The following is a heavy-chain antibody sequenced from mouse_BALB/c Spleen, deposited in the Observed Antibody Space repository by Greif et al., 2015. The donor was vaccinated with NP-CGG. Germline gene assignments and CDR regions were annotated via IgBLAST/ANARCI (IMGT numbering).Heavy chain of an antibody. CDR1: GYTFTSYV. Sequence: EVKLQESGPELVKPGASVKMSCKASGYTFTSYVMHWVKQKPGQGLEWIGYINPYNDGTKYNEKFKGKATLTSDKSSSTAYIELSSLSSEDSAVYYFARPAYYYFDYWGQGTTLTVSS. J-gene: IGHJ2*01. V-gene: IGHV1-14*01. D-gene: IGHD2-10*01. CDR3: ARPAYYYFDY. CDR2: INPYNDGT.